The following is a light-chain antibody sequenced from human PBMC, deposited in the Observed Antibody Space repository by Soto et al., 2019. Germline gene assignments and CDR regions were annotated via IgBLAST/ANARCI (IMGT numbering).Light chain of an antibody. CDR2: DAS. V-gene: IGKV3-15*01. J-gene: IGKJ1*01. CDR3: QQYHTWTWT. Sequence: EIVLTQSRVTLSFSPGERVILPCRSIQSVSSNLAWYQQSPGQAPRLIIYDASTRATGIPDRFSGRGSGTFFTLTISSLQSEDFAVYYCQQYHTWTWTFGLGTKVDI. CDR1: QSVSSN.